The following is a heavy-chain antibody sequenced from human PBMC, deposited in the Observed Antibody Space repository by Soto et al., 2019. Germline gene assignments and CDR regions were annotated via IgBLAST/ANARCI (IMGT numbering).Heavy chain of an antibody. CDR2: IIPIFGTA. V-gene: IGHV1-69*13. Sequence: SVKVSCKASGGTFSSYAISWVRQAPGQGPEWMGGIIPIFGTANYAQKFQGRVTITADESTSTAYMELSSLRSEDTAVYYCAREPTYYYDSTGNAFDIWGQGTMVTVSS. J-gene: IGHJ3*02. CDR1: GGTFSSYA. CDR3: AREPTYYYDSTGNAFDI. D-gene: IGHD3-22*01.